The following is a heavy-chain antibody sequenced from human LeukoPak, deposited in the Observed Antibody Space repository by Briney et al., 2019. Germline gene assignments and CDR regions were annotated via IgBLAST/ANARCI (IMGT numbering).Heavy chain of an antibody. CDR1: GFTFSSYA. CDR2: ISGSGGTT. J-gene: IGHJ5*02. V-gene: IGHV3-23*01. CDR3: VKVVDAVAEWFDP. Sequence: PGGSLRLSCAASGFTFSSYAMSWVRQAPGKGLEWVSGISGSGGTTYYADSVKGRFSISRDNSKNTLYLQMNSLSAEDTAVYYCVKVVDAVAEWFDPWGQGTLVTVSS. D-gene: IGHD6-19*01.